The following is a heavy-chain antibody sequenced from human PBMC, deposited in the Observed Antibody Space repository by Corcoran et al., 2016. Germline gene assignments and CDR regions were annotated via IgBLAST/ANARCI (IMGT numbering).Heavy chain of an antibody. D-gene: IGHD3-16*01. V-gene: IGHV3-53*01. CDR2: MYSGGTT. J-gene: IGHJ4*02. CDR1: EFTVSSDY. Sequence: EVQLVESGGGLIHPGGSLRLSCAASEFTVSSDYMAWVRQAPGKGLDWVSVMYSGGTTFYSDYVKCRFTISRDNSKNTLYLQMTSLRAEDTAIYYCARAPKGGICYYYDWGQGTLVTVSS. CDR3: ARAPKGGICYYYD.